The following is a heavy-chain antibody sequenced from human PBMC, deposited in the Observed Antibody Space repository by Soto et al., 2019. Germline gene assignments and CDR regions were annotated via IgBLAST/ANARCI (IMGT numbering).Heavy chain of an antibody. CDR2: INHSGST. Sequence: SETLSLTCAVYGGSFSGYYWSWIRQPPGKGLEWIGEINHSGSTNYNPSLKSRVTISVDTSKNQFSLKLSSVTAADTAVYYCARFEYPGGFDYWGQGTLVTVSS. J-gene: IGHJ4*02. D-gene: IGHD3-10*01. CDR3: ARFEYPGGFDY. CDR1: GGSFSGYY. V-gene: IGHV4-34*01.